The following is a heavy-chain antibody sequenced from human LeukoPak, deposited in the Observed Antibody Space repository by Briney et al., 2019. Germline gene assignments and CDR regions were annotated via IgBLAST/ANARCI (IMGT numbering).Heavy chain of an antibody. Sequence: GTSVKVSCKXSGFTFTSSAMQWVRQARGQRLEWIGWIVVGSGNTNYAQKFQERVTITRDMSTSTAYMELSSLRSEDTAVYYCAALLVGATSAFDYWGQGTLVTVSS. CDR1: GFTFTSSA. J-gene: IGHJ4*02. V-gene: IGHV1-58*02. D-gene: IGHD1-26*01. CDR2: IVVGSGNT. CDR3: AALLVGATSAFDY.